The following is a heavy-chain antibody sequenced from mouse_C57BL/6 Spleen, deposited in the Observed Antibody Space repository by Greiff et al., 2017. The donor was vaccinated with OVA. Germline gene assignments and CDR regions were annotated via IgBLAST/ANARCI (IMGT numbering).Heavy chain of an antibody. Sequence: QVQLQQSGAELVRPGASVTLSCKASGYTFTDYEMHWVKQTPVHGLEWIGAIDPETGGTAYNQKFKGKAILTADKSSSTAYMELRSLTSEDSAVYYCTRAGSSYGPFDYWGQGTTLTVSS. D-gene: IGHD1-1*01. CDR3: TRAGSSYGPFDY. CDR1: GYTFTDYE. V-gene: IGHV1-15*01. J-gene: IGHJ2*01. CDR2: IDPETGGT.